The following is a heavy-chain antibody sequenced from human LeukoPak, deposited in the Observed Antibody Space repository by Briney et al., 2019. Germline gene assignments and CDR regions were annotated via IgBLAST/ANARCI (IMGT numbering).Heavy chain of an antibody. V-gene: IGHV4-39*01. CDR3: ARHYYDSTGYYYFDY. CDR2: MYYSGST. CDR1: GASITIPDYY. J-gene: IGHJ4*02. Sequence: PSETLSLTCAVSGASITIPDYYWGWIRQPPGKGLEWIGSMYYSGSTYSNPSLKSRVTISVDTSKNQFSLKLSSVTAADTAVYYCARHYYDSTGYYYFDYWGQGTLVTVSS. D-gene: IGHD3-22*01.